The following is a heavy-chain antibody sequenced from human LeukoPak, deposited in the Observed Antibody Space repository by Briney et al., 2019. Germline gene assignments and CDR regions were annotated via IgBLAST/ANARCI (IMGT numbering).Heavy chain of an antibody. CDR1: GGSISSSGYY. Sequence: PSETLSLTCTVSGGSISSSGYYWGWIRQPPGKGLEWIGSIYYSGSTYYNPSLKSRVTISVDTSKNQFSLKLSSVTAADTAVYYCAREEIAAAGLGDAFDIWGQGTMVTVSS. CDR2: IYYSGST. J-gene: IGHJ3*02. D-gene: IGHD6-13*01. V-gene: IGHV4-39*02. CDR3: AREEIAAAGLGDAFDI.